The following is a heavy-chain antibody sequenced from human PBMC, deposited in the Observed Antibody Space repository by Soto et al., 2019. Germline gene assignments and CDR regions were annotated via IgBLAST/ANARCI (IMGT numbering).Heavy chain of an antibody. D-gene: IGHD1-1*01. CDR3: ARVERGTATTVVDAFDI. CDR1: GGSVSGANYY. J-gene: IGHJ3*02. V-gene: IGHV4-34*01. CDR2: MSHSGGT. Sequence: QVQLQQWGAGLLKPSETLSLTCAVYGGSVSGANYYWGWIRQPPGKGLEWIGEMSHSGGTHFNPSLESRVTISVDTSTNQFSLKMSSVTAADTALYYCARVERGTATTVVDAFDIWGPGTMVTVSS.